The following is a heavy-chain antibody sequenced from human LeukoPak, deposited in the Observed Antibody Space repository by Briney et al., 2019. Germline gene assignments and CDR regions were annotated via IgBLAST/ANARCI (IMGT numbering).Heavy chain of an antibody. CDR3: ARATGYYYGMDV. Sequence: SETLSLTCTVSGGSISSGSYYWSWIRQPAGKGLEWIGRIYTSGSTNYNPSLKSRVTISVDTSKNQFSLKLSFVTAADTAVYYCARATGYYYGMDVWGQGTTVTVSS. V-gene: IGHV4-61*02. D-gene: IGHD3-10*01. CDR2: IYTSGST. CDR1: GGSISSGSYY. J-gene: IGHJ6*02.